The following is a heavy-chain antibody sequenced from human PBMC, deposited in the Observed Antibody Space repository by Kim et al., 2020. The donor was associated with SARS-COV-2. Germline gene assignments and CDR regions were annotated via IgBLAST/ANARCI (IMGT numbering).Heavy chain of an antibody. V-gene: IGHV4-34*01. Sequence: SETLSLTCAVYGGSFSGYYWSWIRQPPGKGLEWIGEINHSGSTNYNPSLKSRVTISVDTSKNQFSLKLSSVAAADTAVYYCARAPTSSYYDFWSGYDRAPCWFDPWGQGTLVTVSS. J-gene: IGHJ5*02. CDR1: GGSFSGYY. D-gene: IGHD3-3*01. CDR3: ARAPTSSYYDFWSGYDRAPCWFDP. CDR2: INHSGST.